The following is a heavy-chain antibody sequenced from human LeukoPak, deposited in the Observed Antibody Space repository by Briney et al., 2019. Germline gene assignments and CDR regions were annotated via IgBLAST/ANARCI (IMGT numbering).Heavy chain of an antibody. CDR3: AREYCSGGSCYSLDY. J-gene: IGHJ4*02. CDR2: ISAYNGNT. Sequence: PRASVKVSCKASGYTFTSYGISWVRQAPGQGLEWMGWISAYNGNTNYAQKLQGRVTMTTDTSTSTAYMELRSLRSDDTAVYYCAREYCSGGSCYSLDYWGQGTLVTVSS. V-gene: IGHV1-18*01. CDR1: GYTFTSYG. D-gene: IGHD2-15*01.